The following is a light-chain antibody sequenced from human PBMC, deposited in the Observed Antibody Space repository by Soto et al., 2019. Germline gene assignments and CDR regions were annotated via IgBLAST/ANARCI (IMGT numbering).Light chain of an antibody. CDR2: GAS. CDR1: QTIISNY. CDR3: QQYGSSPRT. J-gene: IGKJ1*01. Sequence: ETVLTQAPGTLSLSPGERATLSCRASQTIISNYLSWYQLKPGQAPRLLIYGASSRATGIPDRFSGSGSGTDFTLTISRLEPEDFAVYYCQQYGSSPRTFGQGTKV. V-gene: IGKV3-20*01.